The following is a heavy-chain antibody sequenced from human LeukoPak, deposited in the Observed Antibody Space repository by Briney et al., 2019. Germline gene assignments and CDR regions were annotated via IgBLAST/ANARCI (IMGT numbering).Heavy chain of an antibody. CDR1: GGTFSSYA. Sequence: SVKVSCKASGGTFSSYAISWVRQAPGQGLEWMGGIIPIFGTANYAQKFQGRVTITADKSTSTAYMELSSLRSEDTAVYYCATSFAGYSPDAFDIWGQGTMVTFSS. V-gene: IGHV1-69*06. CDR3: ATSFAGYSPDAFDI. CDR2: IIPIFGTA. J-gene: IGHJ3*02. D-gene: IGHD6-13*01.